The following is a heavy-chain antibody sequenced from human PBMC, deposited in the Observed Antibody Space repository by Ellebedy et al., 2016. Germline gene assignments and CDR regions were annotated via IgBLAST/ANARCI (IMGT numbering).Heavy chain of an antibody. J-gene: IGHJ5*02. CDR3: VREGGGGWFDP. D-gene: IGHD4-23*01. V-gene: IGHV1-18*01. CDR1: VYTFRSYT. Sequence: ASVKVSXXASVYTFRSYTISWVRQAPGQGLEWMGWISVYNGDTHYAQKVQGRVTMTTDTSMRTAYLEVRSLRSADTAVYYCVREGGGGWFDPWGQGTLVTVSS. CDR2: ISVYNGDT.